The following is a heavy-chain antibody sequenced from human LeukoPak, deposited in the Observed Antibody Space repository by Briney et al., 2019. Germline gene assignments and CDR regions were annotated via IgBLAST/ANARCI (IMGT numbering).Heavy chain of an antibody. Sequence: EASVKVSCKASGYTFTSYYMHWVRQAPGQGLEWMGIINPSGGSTSYAQKFQGGVTMTRDTSTSTVYMELSSLRSEDTAVYYCARMGSSTSCYACYYYGMDVWGQGTTVTVSS. J-gene: IGHJ6*02. CDR1: GYTFTSYY. CDR2: INPSGGST. D-gene: IGHD2-2*01. CDR3: ARMGSSTSCYACYYYGMDV. V-gene: IGHV1-46*01.